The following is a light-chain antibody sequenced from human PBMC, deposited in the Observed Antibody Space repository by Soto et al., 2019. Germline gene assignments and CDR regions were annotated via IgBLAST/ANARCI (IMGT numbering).Light chain of an antibody. CDR3: MQPLQIPIT. CDR2: LGS. Sequence: DIVFTHSRAYLPVTPXXPXSXXXXSSHSLLHSNSNTYLAWYLQKPGQSPQLLIYLGSTRAPGVSDRFSGGGSGTHFTLNISRVQAEDVGIYFCMQPLQIPITFGQGTRLEI. CDR1: HSLLHSNSNTY. J-gene: IGKJ5*01. V-gene: IGKV2-28*01.